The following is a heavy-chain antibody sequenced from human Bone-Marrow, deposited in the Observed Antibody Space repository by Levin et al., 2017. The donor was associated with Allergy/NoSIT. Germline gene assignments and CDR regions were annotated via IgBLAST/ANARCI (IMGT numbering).Heavy chain of an antibody. V-gene: IGHV3-30*18. D-gene: IGHD3-22*01. J-gene: IGHJ4*02. Sequence: GESLKISCAGSGFTFNLYGMHWVRQAPGKGLEWVSFISYGGDNKYFADSVKGRFTISRDNSKNTLYLQMNRLRAEDTAIYYCAKDRPQATDYSDSSGSLDYWGQGTLVTVSS. CDR1: GFTFNLYG. CDR3: AKDRPQATDYSDSSGSLDY. CDR2: ISYGGDNK.